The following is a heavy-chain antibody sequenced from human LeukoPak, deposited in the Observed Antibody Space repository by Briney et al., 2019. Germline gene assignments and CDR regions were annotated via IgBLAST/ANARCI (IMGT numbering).Heavy chain of an antibody. CDR1: GFTFDDYA. J-gene: IGHJ6*02. Sequence: AGGSLRLSCAASGFTFDDYAMHWVRQAPGKGLEWVSLISGDGGSTYYADSVKGRFTISRDNSKNSLYLQMNSLRTEDTALYYCAKDPRVGRVLRYFDYGMDVWGQGTTVTVSS. V-gene: IGHV3-43*02. CDR3: AKDPRVGRVLRYFDYGMDV. CDR2: ISGDGGST. D-gene: IGHD3-9*01.